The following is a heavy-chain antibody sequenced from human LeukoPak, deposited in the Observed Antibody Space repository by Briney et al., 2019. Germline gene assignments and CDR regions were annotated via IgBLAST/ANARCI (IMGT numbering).Heavy chain of an antibody. J-gene: IGHJ3*02. CDR1: GFTFSSYS. D-gene: IGHD3-22*01. CDR3: TRSPRSGYYYPNAFDI. V-gene: IGHV3-48*01. Sequence: GGSLRLSCAASGFTFSSYSMNWVRQAPGKGLEWVSYISSSSSTIYYADSVKGRFTISRDNAKNSLYLQMNSLRAEDTTVYYWTRSPRSGYYYPNAFDIWGQGTMVTVSS. CDR2: ISSSSSTI.